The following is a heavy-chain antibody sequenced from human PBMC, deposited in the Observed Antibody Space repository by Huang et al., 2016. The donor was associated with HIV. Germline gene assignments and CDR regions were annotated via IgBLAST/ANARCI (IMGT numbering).Heavy chain of an antibody. CDR1: GYSLFELS. CDR2: VEREDGER. V-gene: IGHV1-24*01. CDR3: VGYYDSRGYWDTFDI. D-gene: IGHD3-22*01. J-gene: IGHJ3*02. Sequence: QVQLVQSGAEVKKPGASVKVSCEVSGYSLFELSMYWVRQAPGKGLEWGGGVEREDGERVYAQKVQGIVTMTEDTYTDTVYMELSSLRSEDTAVYYGVGYYDSRGYWDTFDIWGQGTMVIVSS.